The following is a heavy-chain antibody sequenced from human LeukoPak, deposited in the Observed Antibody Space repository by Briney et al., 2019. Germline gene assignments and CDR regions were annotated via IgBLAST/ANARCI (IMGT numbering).Heavy chain of an antibody. D-gene: IGHD3-16*01. CDR2: ITSGDGSP. J-gene: IGHJ4*02. V-gene: IGHV3-23*01. CDR1: GFTFSSYW. CDR3: TKRGAYYVDY. Sequence: GGSLRLSCAASGFTFSSYWMNWARQAPGKGLEWVSTITSGDGSPYYADSVKGRFTISRDNSNNMLYLQMNSLRAEDTAVYYCTKRGAYYVDYWGRGIPVTVSS.